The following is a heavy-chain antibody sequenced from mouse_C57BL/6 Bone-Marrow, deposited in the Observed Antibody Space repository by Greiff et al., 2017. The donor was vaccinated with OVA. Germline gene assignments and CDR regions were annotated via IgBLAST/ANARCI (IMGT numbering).Heavy chain of an antibody. V-gene: IGHV1-7*01. J-gene: IGHJ4*01. CDR1: GYTFTSYW. CDR3: ARTGLRPYYAMDY. Sequence: VQLQQSGAELAKPGASVKLSCKASGYTFTSYWMHWVKQRPGQGLEWIGYINPSSGYTKYNQKFKDKATLTAVKSSSTAYMQLSSLTYEDSAVYYCARTGLRPYYAMDYWGQGTSVTVSS. D-gene: IGHD2-4*01. CDR2: INPSSGYT.